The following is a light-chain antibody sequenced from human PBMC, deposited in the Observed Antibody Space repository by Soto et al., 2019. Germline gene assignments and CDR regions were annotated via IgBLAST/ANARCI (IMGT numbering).Light chain of an antibody. CDR1: QSLLYSDGNTY. J-gene: IGKJ1*01. Sequence: DIVMTQSPLSLPVTLGQPASISCRSSQSLLYSDGNTYLNWFHQRPGQSPRRLIYTVSNRDSGVPDRFSGSGSGTDFTLKISRVEAEDVGVYYCMQGTQWPPTFGQGTKVEIK. CDR3: MQGTQWPPT. CDR2: TVS. V-gene: IGKV2-30*01.